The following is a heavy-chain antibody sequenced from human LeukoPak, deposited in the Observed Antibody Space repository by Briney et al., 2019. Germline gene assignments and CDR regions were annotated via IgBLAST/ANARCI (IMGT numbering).Heavy chain of an antibody. CDR1: GFTFSSHG. Sequence: GGSLRLSCAASGFTFSSHGMDWVRQAPGMGLEWVSGVSPSGDITYYADSVKGRFTISRDNSKNTLYLQMNSLRAEDTAVYYCARSRYYDSSGYYYGFYFDYWGQGTLVTVSS. V-gene: IGHV3-23*01. D-gene: IGHD3-22*01. CDR2: VSPSGDIT. J-gene: IGHJ4*02. CDR3: ARSRYYDSSGYYYGFYFDY.